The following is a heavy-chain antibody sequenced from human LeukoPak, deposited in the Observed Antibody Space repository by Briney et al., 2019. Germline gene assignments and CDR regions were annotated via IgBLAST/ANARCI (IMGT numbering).Heavy chain of an antibody. V-gene: IGHV4-39*02. CDR1: GGSISSSSYY. J-gene: IGHJ4*02. D-gene: IGHD3-3*01. Sequence: PSETLSLTCTVSGGSISSSSYYWGWIRQPPGKRLQWIGSIYYSGSTYYNPSLKSRVTISVDTSKNQFSLKLSSVTAADTAVYYCARESGTIFGVVPPFDYWGQGTLVTVSS. CDR2: IYYSGST. CDR3: ARESGTIFGVVPPFDY.